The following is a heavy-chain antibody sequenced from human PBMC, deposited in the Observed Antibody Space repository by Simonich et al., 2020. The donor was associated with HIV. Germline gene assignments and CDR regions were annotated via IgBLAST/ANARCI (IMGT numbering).Heavy chain of an antibody. D-gene: IGHD3-10*01. J-gene: IGHJ6*03. CDR3: ARIGPDYYRGYYYVDV. Sequence: QVQLQQWGAGLLKPSETLFLTCAVYGGSLSGYYWSWILQPPGRGLEWIGEISHTGTTTYNPALKMRVTISGAPSKEQISLKVRSVTAADTAVYYCARIGPDYYRGYYYVDVWGKGTTVSVSS. CDR1: GGSLSGYY. CDR2: ISHTGTT. V-gene: IGHV4-34*01.